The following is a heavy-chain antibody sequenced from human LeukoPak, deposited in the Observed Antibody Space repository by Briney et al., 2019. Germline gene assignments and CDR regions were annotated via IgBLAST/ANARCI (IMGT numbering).Heavy chain of an antibody. V-gene: IGHV3-23*01. J-gene: IGHJ5*02. CDR1: RFTFSGYA. CDR2: IDASGVNT. Sequence: PGGSPRLSCAASRFTFSGYAMYWVRQAPGKGLEWVSCIDASGVNTYYADSVKGRFTISRDNSRNTLYLQMNSLRAEDTAVYYCAKGSGSGWYGWFDPWGQGTLVTVSS. CDR3: AKGSGSGWYGWFDP. D-gene: IGHD6-19*01.